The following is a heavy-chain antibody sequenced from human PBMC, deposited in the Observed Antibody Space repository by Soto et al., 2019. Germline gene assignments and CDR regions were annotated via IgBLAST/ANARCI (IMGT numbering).Heavy chain of an antibody. CDR3: ANALRLREFSLFYYAMYV. V-gene: IGHV3-30*18. J-gene: IGHJ6*02. Sequence: QVQLVESGGGVVQPGRSLRLSCAASGFTFSSYGMHWVRQAPGKGLEWVAVISYDGSNKYYADSVKGRFTISRDNSKNTLYLHINSLRSEDTAVYYCANALRLREFSLFYYAMYVWCQVTTVTVSS. D-gene: IGHD3-16*02. CDR1: GFTFSSYG. CDR2: ISYDGSNK.